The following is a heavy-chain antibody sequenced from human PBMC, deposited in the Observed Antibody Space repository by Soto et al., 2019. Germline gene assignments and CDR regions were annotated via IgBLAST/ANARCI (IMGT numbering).Heavy chain of an antibody. CDR1: GFTFSSYA. V-gene: IGHV3-23*01. Sequence: GGSLRLSCAASGFTFSSYAMSWVRQAPGKGLEWVSAISGSGGSTYYADSVKGRFTISRDNSKNTLYLQMSSLRAEDTAVYYCVKDWTPYSSSSNWFDPWGQGTLVTVPQ. D-gene: IGHD6-13*01. J-gene: IGHJ5*02. CDR2: ISGSGGST. CDR3: VKDWTPYSSSSNWFDP.